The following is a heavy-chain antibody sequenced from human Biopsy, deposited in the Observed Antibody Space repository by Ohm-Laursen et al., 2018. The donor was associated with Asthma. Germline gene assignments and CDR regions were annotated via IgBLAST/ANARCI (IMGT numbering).Heavy chain of an antibody. D-gene: IGHD3-3*01. CDR2: IKHDGSEK. J-gene: IGHJ1*01. CDR1: GFTFGDYC. Sequence: GSLRLSCSAPGFTFGDYCMSWVRQVPGQGLEWVVNIKHDGSEKNHVDSLKGRFTISRDNAKNLLFLQMNSLRAEDTAVYYCARTFHFWSPYHAEHYQLWGQGTLVTVSS. CDR3: ARTFHFWSPYHAEHYQL. V-gene: IGHV3-7*01.